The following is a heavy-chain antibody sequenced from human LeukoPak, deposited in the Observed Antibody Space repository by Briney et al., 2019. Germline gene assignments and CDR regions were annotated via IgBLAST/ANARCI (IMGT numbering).Heavy chain of an antibody. J-gene: IGHJ3*01. CDR3: ARQLKRYSYGGQYAFDV. CDR1: GGSFNGYY. CDR2: INHSGST. D-gene: IGHD5-18*01. V-gene: IGHV4-34*01. Sequence: SETLSLTCAVYGGSFNGYYWSWIRQPPGKGLEWIGEINHSGSTNYNPSLKSRVTISVDTSKNQFSLKLSSVTAAATAVYYCARQLKRYSYGGQYAFDVWGQGTMVTVSS.